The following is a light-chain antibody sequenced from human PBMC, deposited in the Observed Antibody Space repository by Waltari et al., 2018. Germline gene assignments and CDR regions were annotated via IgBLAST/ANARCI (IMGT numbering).Light chain of an antibody. V-gene: IGKV1-5*03. Sequence: DIQMTQSPSTLSASVGDRVTITCRASQSISSWLAWYQQKPGKAPKLLIYKASSLESGVPSMFSGSGSGTEFTLTISSLQPDDFSTYYCQQYNSYPYTFGQVTKLEIK. CDR2: KAS. CDR1: QSISSW. J-gene: IGKJ2*01. CDR3: QQYNSYPYT.